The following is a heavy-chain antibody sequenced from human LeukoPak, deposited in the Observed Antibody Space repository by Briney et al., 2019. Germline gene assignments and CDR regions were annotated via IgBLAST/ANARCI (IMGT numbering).Heavy chain of an antibody. CDR1: GGSISSYY. CDR3: ARGRGYCSGGSCYSNFDY. CDR2: IYYSGSA. V-gene: IGHV4-59*01. Sequence: PSETLSLTCTVSGGSISSYYWTWIRQPPGKGLEWIGYIYYSGSANYNPSLKSRVTISVDTSKNQFSLKLSSVTAADTAMYYCARGRGYCSGGSCYSNFDYWGQGTLVTVSS. D-gene: IGHD2-15*01. J-gene: IGHJ4*02.